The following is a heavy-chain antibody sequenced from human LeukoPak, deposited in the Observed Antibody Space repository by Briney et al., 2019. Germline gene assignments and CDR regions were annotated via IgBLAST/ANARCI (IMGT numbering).Heavy chain of an antibody. Sequence: GGSLRLSCAASRFTVSDHYMDWVRQAPGKGLEWVGRTRNKANSYTTEYAASVKGRFSISRGDSKNSLYLQMNNLKTEDTAVYYCASATASGTYAFDHWGQGTLVTVSS. CDR1: RFTVSDHY. V-gene: IGHV3-72*01. CDR3: ASATASGTYAFDH. D-gene: IGHD1-26*01. CDR2: TRNKANSYTT. J-gene: IGHJ4*02.